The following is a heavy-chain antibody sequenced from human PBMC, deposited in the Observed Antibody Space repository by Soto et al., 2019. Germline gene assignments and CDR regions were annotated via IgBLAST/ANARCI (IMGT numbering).Heavy chain of an antibody. D-gene: IGHD6-19*01. Sequence: PSETLSLTCTVSGGSISSSSYYWGWIRQPPGKGLEWIGSIYYSGGTYYNPSLKSRVTISVDTSKNQFSLKLSSVTAADTAVYYCARLAKSSGWYWGQGTLVTVSS. CDR1: GGSISSSSYY. CDR2: IYYSGGT. CDR3: ARLAKSSGWY. V-gene: IGHV4-39*01. J-gene: IGHJ4*02.